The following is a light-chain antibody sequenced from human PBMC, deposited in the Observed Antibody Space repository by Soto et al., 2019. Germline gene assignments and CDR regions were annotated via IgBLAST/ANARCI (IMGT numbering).Light chain of an antibody. CDR1: QSVSSN. J-gene: IGKJ1*01. CDR3: QQYASTRWT. V-gene: IGKV3D-15*01. Sequence: EIVMTQSPATLSVSPGERATLSCRASQSVSSNLAWYQQKPGQAPRLLIYGASTRATGIPARFSGSGSGTDFTLTISRLQPEDFAVYYCQQYASTRWTFGQGTKVDIK. CDR2: GAS.